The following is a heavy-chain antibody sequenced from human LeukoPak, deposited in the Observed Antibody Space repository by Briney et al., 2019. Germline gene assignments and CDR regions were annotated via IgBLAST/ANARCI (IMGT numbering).Heavy chain of an antibody. J-gene: IGHJ5*02. CDR3: ARGEWRT. V-gene: IGHV3-48*04. Sequence: QSGGSLRLSCAASGFTFSSYGMSWVRQAPGKGLEWLSYMSASGSVKYYADSVKGRFTISRDDARNSLYLQMNSLRVEDTAVYYCARGEWRTWGQGTLVTVSS. CDR1: GFTFSSYG. CDR2: MSASGSVK. D-gene: IGHD3-3*01.